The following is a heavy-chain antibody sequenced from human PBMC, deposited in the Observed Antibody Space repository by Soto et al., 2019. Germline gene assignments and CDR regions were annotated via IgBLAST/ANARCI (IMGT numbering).Heavy chain of an antibody. CDR1: GDSVSSNSAA. CDR2: TYYRSKWYN. CDR3: ARGGRYYGSGSYSDYYCGMDV. V-gene: IGHV6-1*01. Sequence: QTLSLTCAISGDSVSSNSAAWNWIRQSPSRGLEWLGRTYYRSKWYNDYAVSVKSRITINPDTSKNQFSVQLNSVTPEDTAVYYCARGGRYYGSGSYSDYYCGMDVWGLGTTVTVSS. J-gene: IGHJ6*02. D-gene: IGHD3-10*01.